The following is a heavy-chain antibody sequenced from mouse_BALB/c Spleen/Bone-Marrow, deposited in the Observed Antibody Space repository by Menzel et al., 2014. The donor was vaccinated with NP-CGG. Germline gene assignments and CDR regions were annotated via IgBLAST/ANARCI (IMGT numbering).Heavy chain of an antibody. CDR3: ARHAYYDQTEVSFVY. Sequence: DVQLVESGGGLVKSGGSLKLSCAASGFTFSNYGMSWVRQTPEKRLEWVATISGGGSYTFYSDSVKGRFTISRDNAKNNLYVQLSSLRSEDTAVYYCARHAYYDQTEVSFVYWGQGTLVTVSA. CDR2: ISGGGSYT. J-gene: IGHJ3*01. D-gene: IGHD2-4*01. V-gene: IGHV5-9-2*01. CDR1: GFTFSNYG.